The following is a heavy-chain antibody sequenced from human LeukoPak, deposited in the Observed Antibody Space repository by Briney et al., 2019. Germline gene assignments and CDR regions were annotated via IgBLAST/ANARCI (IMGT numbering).Heavy chain of an antibody. D-gene: IGHD2-21*02. CDR1: GGSISSYG. J-gene: IGHJ4*02. V-gene: IGHV4-59*08. Sequence: SETLSLTCTASGGSISSYGWRCVRQPPGKGLEWIGHIYYSGTTTYNPSLKSRLTISVDTSNNQFSLKLGSVTAADTAMYYCARHTSDCYYFEYWGQGTLVTVSS. CDR2: IYYSGTT. CDR3: ARHTSDCYYFEY.